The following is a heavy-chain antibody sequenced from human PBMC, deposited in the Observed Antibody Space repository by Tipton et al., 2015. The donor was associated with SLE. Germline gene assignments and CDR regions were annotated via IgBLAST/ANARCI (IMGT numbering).Heavy chain of an antibody. D-gene: IGHD2-21*01. V-gene: IGHV4-59*08. CDR2: IYYSGST. CDR3: ARAVPYCGGDCYGRYFDY. Sequence: LRLSCTVSGGSISSYYWSWIRQPPGKGLEWIGYIYYSGSTNYNPSLKSRVTISVDTTKNQFALKLSPVTAADTAVYYCARAVPYCGGDCYGRYFDYWGQGTLVTVSS. J-gene: IGHJ4*02. CDR1: GGSISSYY.